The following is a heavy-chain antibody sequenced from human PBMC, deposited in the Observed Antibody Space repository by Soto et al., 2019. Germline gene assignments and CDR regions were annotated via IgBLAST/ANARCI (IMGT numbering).Heavy chain of an antibody. J-gene: IGHJ3*01. CDR2: IGGRGNSA. D-gene: IGHD5-12*01. CDR3: VREGRGSFDF. Sequence: GGSLRLSCTASGLTFSGYEMNWVRQAPGKGLEWVSVIGGRGNSAYYADSVQGRFTISRDNSKNTLSLQMSSLTADDTAIYYCVREGRGSFDFWGRGTMVTVSS. V-gene: IGHV3-23*01. CDR1: GLTFSGYE.